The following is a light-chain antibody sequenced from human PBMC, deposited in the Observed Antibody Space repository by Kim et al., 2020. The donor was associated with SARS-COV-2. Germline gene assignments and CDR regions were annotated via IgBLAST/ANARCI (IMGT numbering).Light chain of an antibody. J-gene: IGLJ3*02. V-gene: IGLV3-19*01. CDR1: SLRNYY. CDR3: TIWDSSGNQQV. CDR2: GKN. Sequence: SSELTQDPAVSVALGQTVRIACQGDSLRNYYVGWYQQKPGQAPVVVFHGKNNRPSGIPDRFSGSSSGNTASLTITGAQAEDEADYYCTIWDSSGNQQVFG.